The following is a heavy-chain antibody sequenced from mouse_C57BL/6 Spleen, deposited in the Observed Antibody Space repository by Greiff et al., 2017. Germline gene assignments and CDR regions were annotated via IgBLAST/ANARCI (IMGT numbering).Heavy chain of an antibody. D-gene: IGHD1-1*01. J-gene: IGHJ2*01. CDR2: ISDGGSYT. CDR1: GFTFSSYA. V-gene: IGHV5-4*01. CDR3: AREVTTVVAFDY. Sequence: EVQVVESGGGLVKPGGSLKLSCAASGFTFSSYAMSWVRQTPEKRLEWVATISDGGSYTYYPDNVKGRFTISRDNAKNNLYLQMSHLKSEDTAMYYCAREVTTVVAFDYWGQGTTLTVSS.